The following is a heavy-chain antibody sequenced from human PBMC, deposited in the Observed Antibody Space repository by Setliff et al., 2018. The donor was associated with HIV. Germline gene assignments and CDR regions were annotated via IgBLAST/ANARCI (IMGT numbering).Heavy chain of an antibody. J-gene: IGHJ4*02. CDR2: ITGSSDTI. D-gene: IGHD1-7*01. CDR1: GFNFGVFS. CDR3: AREGITGTTLHPY. Sequence: LRLSCAASGFNFGVFSMQWVRQAPGKGLEWVSYITGSSDTIYYADSVKGRFTISRDNAKNSLYLQMNTLRAEDTAVYYCAREGITGTTLHPYWGQGTLVTVSS. V-gene: IGHV3-48*04.